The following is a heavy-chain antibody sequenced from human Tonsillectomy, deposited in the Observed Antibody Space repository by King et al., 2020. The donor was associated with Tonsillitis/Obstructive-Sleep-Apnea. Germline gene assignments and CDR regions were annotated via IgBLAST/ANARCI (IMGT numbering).Heavy chain of an antibody. CDR2: IYPSDSYT. D-gene: IGHD3-3*01. V-gene: IGHV5-10-1*01. Sequence: VQLVESGAGVKKPGESLRLSCKGSGYSFTSYWISWVRQMPGKGLEWMGRIYPSDSYTNYSPSFQGQVTISADKSISTAYLQWSSLKASDTAMYYCARPSLNDDFWRNGMDVWGQETTVTVPS. CDR1: GYSFTSYW. CDR3: ARPSLNDDFWRNGMDV. J-gene: IGHJ6*02.